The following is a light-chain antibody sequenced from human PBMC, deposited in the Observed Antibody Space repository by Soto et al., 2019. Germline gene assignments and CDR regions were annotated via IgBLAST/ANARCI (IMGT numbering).Light chain of an antibody. Sequence: ESVLTQSPGTLSLSPGERATLSCRASQSVISSYLAWYQQKPGQAPRLLIYGASSSATGIPDRFSGSGSGTDFTLTISRLEPDDFAGYSCPQYGSSPGTFGQGTKVEIK. J-gene: IGKJ1*01. CDR3: PQYGSSPGT. CDR1: QSVISSY. V-gene: IGKV3-20*01. CDR2: GAS.